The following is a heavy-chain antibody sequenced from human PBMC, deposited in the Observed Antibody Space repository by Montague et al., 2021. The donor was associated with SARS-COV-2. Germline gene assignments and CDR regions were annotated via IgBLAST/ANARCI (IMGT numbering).Heavy chain of an antibody. J-gene: IGHJ6*02. CDR3: ARVLGGYYGMDV. CDR1: GFTFSNYA. Sequence: SLRLSCAASGFTFSNYAMSWVRQAPGKGLEWVSSISDSGRSIYHADSVKGRFTISRDNPKNSLYLQMNSLRAEDTAVYYCARVLGGYYGMDVWGQGTTVTVSS. V-gene: IGHV3-23*01. D-gene: IGHD2/OR15-2a*01. CDR2: ISDSGRSI.